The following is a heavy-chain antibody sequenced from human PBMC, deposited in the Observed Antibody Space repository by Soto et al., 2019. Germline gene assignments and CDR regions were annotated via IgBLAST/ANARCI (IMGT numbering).Heavy chain of an antibody. Sequence: PSETLSLTCTVSGGSISSSSYYWGWIRQPPGKGLEWIGSIYYSGSTYYNPSLKSRVTISVDTSKNQFSLKLSSVTAADTAVYYCARQTDFGTTLVFFYYGVDVWGQGTTVTVSS. V-gene: IGHV4-39*01. J-gene: IGHJ6*02. D-gene: IGHD3-3*01. CDR1: GGSISSSSYY. CDR3: ARQTDFGTTLVFFYYGVDV. CDR2: IYYSGST.